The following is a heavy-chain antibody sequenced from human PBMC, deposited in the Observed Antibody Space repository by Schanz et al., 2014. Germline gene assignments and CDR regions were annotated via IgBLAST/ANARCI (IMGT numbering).Heavy chain of an antibody. D-gene: IGHD4-4*01. J-gene: IGHJ3*02. Sequence: EVQLVESGGVLVQPGGSLTLSCAASGFTFSSYLMSWVRHAPGKGLEWVSGIGGSGGSTDYADSVKGRFTISRDNSKNTVHLQMNSLRAEDTAVYFCAKDRWRATVMVDAFDIWGQGTKVTVSS. CDR1: GFTFSSYL. V-gene: IGHV3-23*04. CDR2: IGGSGGST. CDR3: AKDRWRATVMVDAFDI.